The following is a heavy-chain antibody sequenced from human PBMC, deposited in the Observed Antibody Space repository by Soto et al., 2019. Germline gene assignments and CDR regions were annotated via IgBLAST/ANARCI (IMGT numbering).Heavy chain of an antibody. Sequence: GASVKVSCKASGYTFTIYYMHCVLQAPLQWLEWMGIINPSGGSTSYAQKFQGRVTMTRDTSTSTVYMELSSLRSEDTAVYYCAREGLTYYDILTGHGAFDIWGQGTMVTVSS. J-gene: IGHJ3*02. CDR1: GYTFTIYY. V-gene: IGHV1-46*01. D-gene: IGHD3-9*01. CDR2: INPSGGST. CDR3: AREGLTYYDILTGHGAFDI.